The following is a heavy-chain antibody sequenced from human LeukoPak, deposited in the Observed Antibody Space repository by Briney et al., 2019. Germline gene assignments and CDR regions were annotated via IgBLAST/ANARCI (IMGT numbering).Heavy chain of an antibody. CDR3: ARVELLGYCSGGSCANWFDP. Sequence: SETLSLTCSVSGYSISSGYYWDWIRQPPGKGLEWIASIYHSGKSYYDPSLESRVTISVDTSKNQFSLKLSSVTAADTAVYYCARVELLGYCSGGSCANWFDPWGQGTLVTVSS. CDR1: GYSISSGYY. CDR2: IYHSGKS. D-gene: IGHD2-15*01. J-gene: IGHJ5*02. V-gene: IGHV4-38-2*02.